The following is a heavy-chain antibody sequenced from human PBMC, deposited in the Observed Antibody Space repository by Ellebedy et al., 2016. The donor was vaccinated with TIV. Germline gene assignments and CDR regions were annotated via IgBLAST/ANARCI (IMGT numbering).Heavy chain of an antibody. D-gene: IGHD6-19*01. CDR2: IYPGDSDT. CDR1: GYSFTSYW. CDR3: ARHTYTSVWYVDS. Sequence: GESLKISXQGSGYSFTSYWIVWVRQMPGKGLEWMGIIYPGDSDTRYSPSFQGQVTISADKSINTAYLQWNSLRASDTAMYYCARHTYTSVWYVDSWGQGTLVTVSS. J-gene: IGHJ4*02. V-gene: IGHV5-51*01.